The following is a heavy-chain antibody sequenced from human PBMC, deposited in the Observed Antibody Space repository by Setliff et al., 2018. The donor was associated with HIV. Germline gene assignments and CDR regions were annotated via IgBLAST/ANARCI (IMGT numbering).Heavy chain of an antibody. CDR1: GYTFTSYG. CDR2: TYIGAT. V-gene: IGHV1-18*04. D-gene: IGHD1-26*01. CDR3: ATGGGQSFDY. Sequence: ASVKVSCKASGYTFTSYGMNWVRQAPGQGLEWMGWTYIGATNYAQKFRDRLTVTTDTSTSTAYMELRSLSPDDTAMYYCATGGGQSFDYWGQGSLVTVSS. J-gene: IGHJ4*02.